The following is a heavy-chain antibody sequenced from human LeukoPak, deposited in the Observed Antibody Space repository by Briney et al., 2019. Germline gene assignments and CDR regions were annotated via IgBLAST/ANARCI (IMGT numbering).Heavy chain of an antibody. Sequence: GGSLRLSCAASGFTFSSYEMNWVRQAPGKGLEWVSYISSSGSTIYYADSVKGRFTISRDNAKNSLYLQMNSLRAEDTAVYYCATEGADVLKGGNFRHWGQGTLVTVSS. J-gene: IGHJ1*01. D-gene: IGHD2-8*02. CDR3: ATEGADVLKGGNFRH. CDR1: GFTFSSYE. V-gene: IGHV3-48*03. CDR2: ISSSGSTI.